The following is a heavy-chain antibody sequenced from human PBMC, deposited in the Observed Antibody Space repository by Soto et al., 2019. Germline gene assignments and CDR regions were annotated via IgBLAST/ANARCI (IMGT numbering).Heavy chain of an antibody. Sequence: SGGSLRLSCAASGFTFSSYGMHWVRQAPGKGLEWVAVIWYDGSNKYYADSVKGRFTISRDNSKNTLYLQMNSLRAEDTAVYYCARWSYSSSSRDYWGQGTLVTVSS. CDR1: GFTFSSYG. J-gene: IGHJ4*02. CDR2: IWYDGSNK. CDR3: ARWSYSSSSRDY. D-gene: IGHD6-6*01. V-gene: IGHV3-33*01.